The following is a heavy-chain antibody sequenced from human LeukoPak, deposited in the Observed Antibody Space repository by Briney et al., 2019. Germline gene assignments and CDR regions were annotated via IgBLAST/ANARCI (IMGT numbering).Heavy chain of an antibody. J-gene: IGHJ2*01. CDR2: IYSGGTT. D-gene: IGHD3-3*02. CDR3: ARVGDHFHWNLDL. CDR1: GFTVSTYY. Sequence: GGSLRLSCAASGFTVSTYYMNWARQAPGKGLEWVSIIYSGGTTYYADSVKGRFTISRDTSKNTLSLQMSSLRAEDTAVYFCARVGDHFHWNLDLWGRGTLVTVSS. V-gene: IGHV3-53*01.